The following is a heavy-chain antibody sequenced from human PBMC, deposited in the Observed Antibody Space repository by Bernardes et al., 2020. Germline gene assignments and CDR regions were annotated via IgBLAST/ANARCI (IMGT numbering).Heavy chain of an antibody. D-gene: IGHD3-22*01. V-gene: IGHV4-59*01. CDR1: GGSISSYY. CDR3: ARDRDYYDSSGYRFNWFDP. J-gene: IGHJ5*02. Sequence: SETLSLTCTVSGGSISSYYWSWIRQPPGKGLEWIGYIYYSGSTNYNPSLKSRVTISVDTSKNQFSLKLSSVTAADTAVYYCARDRDYYDSSGYRFNWFDPWGQGTLVTVSS. CDR2: IYYSGST.